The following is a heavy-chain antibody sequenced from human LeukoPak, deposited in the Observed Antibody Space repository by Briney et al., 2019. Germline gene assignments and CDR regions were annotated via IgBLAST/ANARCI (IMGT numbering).Heavy chain of an antibody. J-gene: IGHJ4*02. CDR1: GFTFSSYG. V-gene: IGHV3-33*01. Sequence: GGSLRLSCAASGFTFSSYGMHWVRQAPGKGLEWVAVIWYDGSNKYYADSVKGRFTISGDNSKNTLYLQMNSLRAEDTAVYYCARDVGGDGYNFDYWGQGTLVTVSS. D-gene: IGHD5-24*01. CDR3: ARDVGGDGYNFDY. CDR2: IWYDGSNK.